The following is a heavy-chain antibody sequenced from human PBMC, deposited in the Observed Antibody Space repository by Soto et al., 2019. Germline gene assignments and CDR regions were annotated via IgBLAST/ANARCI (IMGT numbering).Heavy chain of an antibody. Sequence: PSETLSLTCAVSGGSISSGGYSWSCIRQPPGKGLEWIGYIYHSGSTYYNPSLKSRVTISVDRSKNQFSLKLSSVTAADTAVYYCARSRANNDYGDYYYYGMDVWGQGTTVTVSS. CDR1: GGSISSGGYS. CDR2: IYHSGST. V-gene: IGHV4-30-2*01. J-gene: IGHJ6*02. D-gene: IGHD4-17*01. CDR3: ARSRANNDYGDYYYYGMDV.